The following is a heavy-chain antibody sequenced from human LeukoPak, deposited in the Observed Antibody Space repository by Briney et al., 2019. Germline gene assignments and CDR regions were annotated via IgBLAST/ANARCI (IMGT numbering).Heavy chain of an antibody. CDR3: GRDHLGGLRPYDWSMGGTDY. CDR1: NFIFSTYS. CDR2: ISSSGNTI. Sequence: QTGGSLRLSCEASNFIFSTYSMNWVRQAPGKGLEWLSHISSSGNTIYYADSVKGRFTISRDNAKNSLYLDMNSLRDEDTAIYYCGRDHLGGLRPYDWSMGGTDYWGQGTVVTVSS. V-gene: IGHV3-48*02. J-gene: IGHJ4*02. D-gene: IGHD3-9*01.